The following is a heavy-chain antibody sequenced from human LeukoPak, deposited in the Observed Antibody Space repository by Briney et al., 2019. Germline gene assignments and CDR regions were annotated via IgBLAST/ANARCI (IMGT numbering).Heavy chain of an antibody. CDR3: ARRSSYGSGSYLSYYYYYYMDV. V-gene: IGHV3-30*03. D-gene: IGHD3-10*01. CDR2: ISYGGSNK. J-gene: IGHJ6*03. CDR1: VFTFSSYG. Sequence: GGSLRLSCAASVFTFSSYGMIWVRQAPGKGLEWVAVISYGGSNKYYADCVKGRFTISRDNSKNTLYLQMNSLRAEDTAVYYCARRSSYGSGSYLSYYYYYYMDVWGKGTTVTISS.